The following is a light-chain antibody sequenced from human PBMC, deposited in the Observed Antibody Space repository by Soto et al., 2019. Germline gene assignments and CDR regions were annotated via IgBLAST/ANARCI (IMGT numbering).Light chain of an antibody. Sequence: DIQMTQSPSSLPESAGDRVTITCRASQGISTYLNWYQQKPGKAPKLLIYAASSLQSGVPSRFSGSGSETDFTLTISSLQPEDFATYSCQQSYSTTWKFGQGTKV. V-gene: IGKV1-39*01. CDR2: AAS. CDR3: QQSYSTTWK. J-gene: IGKJ1*01. CDR1: QGISTY.